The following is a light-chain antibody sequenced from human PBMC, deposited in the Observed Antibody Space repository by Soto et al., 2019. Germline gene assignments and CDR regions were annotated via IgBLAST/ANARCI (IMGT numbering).Light chain of an antibody. CDR1: QSVSSN. V-gene: IGKV3-15*01. Sequence: IEMTQSPATLSVTHGERATLSCRASQSVSSNLAWYQQNPGQAPRLLIYDASARATGIPARFSGSGSGTEFTLTISSLQSEDFAVYSCHHRSNLPPDTFAQGARLEIK. CDR2: DAS. J-gene: IGKJ5*01. CDR3: HHRSNLPPDT.